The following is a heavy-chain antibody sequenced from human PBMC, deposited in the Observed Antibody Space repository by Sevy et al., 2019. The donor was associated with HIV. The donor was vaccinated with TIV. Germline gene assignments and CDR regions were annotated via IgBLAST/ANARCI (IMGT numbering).Heavy chain of an antibody. D-gene: IGHD2-15*01. CDR2: ISYDGSNK. Sequence: GGSLRLSCAASGFTFSSYAMHWVRQAPGKGLEWVAVISYDGSNKYYADSVKGRFTISRDNSKNTLYLEMNSLRAEDTAVYYCARGHCSGGSCYSGYYYYYGMDVWGQGTTVTVSS. CDR3: ARGHCSGGSCYSGYYYYYGMDV. CDR1: GFTFSSYA. J-gene: IGHJ6*02. V-gene: IGHV3-30*04.